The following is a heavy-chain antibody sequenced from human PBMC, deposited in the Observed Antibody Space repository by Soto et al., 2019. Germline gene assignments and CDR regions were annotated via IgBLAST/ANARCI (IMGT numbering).Heavy chain of an antibody. J-gene: IGHJ3*02. Sequence: ASVKVSCKASGYTFTSYGISWMRQAPGQGLEWMGWISAYNGNTNYAQKLQGRVTMTTDTSTSTAYMELRSLRSDDTAVYYCARERITMIVVAGRDAFDIWGQGTMVTVSS. V-gene: IGHV1-18*01. CDR2: ISAYNGNT. D-gene: IGHD3-22*01. CDR1: GYTFTSYG. CDR3: ARERITMIVVAGRDAFDI.